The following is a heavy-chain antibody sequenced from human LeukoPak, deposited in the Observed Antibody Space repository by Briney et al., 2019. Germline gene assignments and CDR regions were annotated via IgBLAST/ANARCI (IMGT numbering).Heavy chain of an antibody. V-gene: IGHV4-38-2*02. Sequence: SETLSLTCTVSGYSISSGYYWGWIRQPPGKGLEWIGSIYHSGSTYYNPSLKSRVTISVDTSKNQFSLKLSSVTAADTAVYYCASKAHYDSNYWGQGTLVTVSS. CDR3: ASKAHYDSNY. D-gene: IGHD3-22*01. CDR1: GYSISSGYY. CDR2: IYHSGST. J-gene: IGHJ4*02.